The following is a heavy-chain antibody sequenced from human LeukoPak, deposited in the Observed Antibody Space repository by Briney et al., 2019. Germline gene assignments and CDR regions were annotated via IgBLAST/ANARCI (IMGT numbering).Heavy chain of an antibody. D-gene: IGHD6-19*01. V-gene: IGHV3-30*18. CDR1: GFTFSSYG. Sequence: GGSLRLSCAASGFTFSSYGMHWVRQAPGKGLEWVAVISYDGSNKYYADSVKGRFTISRDNSKNTLYLQMNSLGAEDTAVYYCAKEPIIAVAGLSWGQGALVTVSS. CDR3: AKEPIIAVAGLS. CDR2: ISYDGSNK. J-gene: IGHJ4*02.